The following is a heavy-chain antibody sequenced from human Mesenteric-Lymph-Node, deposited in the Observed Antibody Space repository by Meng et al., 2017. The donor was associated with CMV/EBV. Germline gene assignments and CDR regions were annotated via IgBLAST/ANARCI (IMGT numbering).Heavy chain of an antibody. J-gene: IGHJ5*02. V-gene: IGHV4-59*08. CDR2: ISYSGST. CDR1: VASINSSY. CDR3: VRHIDYYGSGSFHP. Sequence: CPVSVASINSSYWSWIRQPPEKGLEWIGYISYSGSTDYNPSLKSRLTISVDMSKNQFSLRLSSVTAADTAVYYCVRHIDYYGSGSFHPWGQGTLVTVSS. D-gene: IGHD3-10*01.